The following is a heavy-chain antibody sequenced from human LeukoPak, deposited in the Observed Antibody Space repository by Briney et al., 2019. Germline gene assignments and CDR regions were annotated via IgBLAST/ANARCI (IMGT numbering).Heavy chain of an antibody. CDR3: ARDVVVVAATINWFDP. D-gene: IGHD2-15*01. V-gene: IGHV4-34*01. Sequence: SETLSLTCAVYGGSFSGYYWSWIRQPPGKGLEWIGEINHSGSTNYNPSLKSRVTISVDTSKNQFSLKLSSVTAADTAVYYCARDVVVVAATINWFDPWGQGTLVTVSS. CDR2: INHSGST. J-gene: IGHJ5*02. CDR1: GGSFSGYY.